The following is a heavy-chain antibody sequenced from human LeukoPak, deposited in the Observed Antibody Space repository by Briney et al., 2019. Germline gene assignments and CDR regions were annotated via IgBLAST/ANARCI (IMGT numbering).Heavy chain of an antibody. CDR2: INPNSGGT. Sequence: GASVKVSCKASGYTFTGYYMHWVRQAPGQGLELMGWINPNSGGTNYAQKFQGRVTMTRDTSISTAYMELSRRRSDDTAVYYCARDVDRVSQNWFDPWGQGTLVTVSS. J-gene: IGHJ5*02. V-gene: IGHV1-2*02. D-gene: IGHD5-12*01. CDR3: ARDVDRVSQNWFDP. CDR1: GYTFTGYY.